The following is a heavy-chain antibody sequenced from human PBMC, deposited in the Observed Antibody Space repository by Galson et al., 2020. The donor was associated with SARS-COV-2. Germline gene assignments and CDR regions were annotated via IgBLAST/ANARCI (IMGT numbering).Heavy chain of an antibody. CDR3: ASLIGYSSSWDYYYYGMDV. Sequence: SETLSLTCTVSGGSISSYYWSWIRQPPGKGLEWIGYIYYSGSTHYNPSLKSRVTISVDTSKNQFSLKLSSVTAADTAVYYCASLIGYSSSWDYYYYGMDVWGQGTTVTVSS. V-gene: IGHV4-59*13. J-gene: IGHJ6*02. D-gene: IGHD6-13*01. CDR2: IYYSGST. CDR1: GGSISSYY.